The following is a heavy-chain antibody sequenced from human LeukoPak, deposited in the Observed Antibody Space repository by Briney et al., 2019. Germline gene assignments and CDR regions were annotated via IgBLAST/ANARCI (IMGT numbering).Heavy chain of an antibody. CDR2: INHSGST. CDR3: ARGHPIGIAVAAWSRYFQH. D-gene: IGHD6-19*01. Sequence: SETLSLTCAVYGGSFSGYYWSWIRQPPGKGLEWIGEINHSGSTNYNPSLKSRVTISVDTSKNQFSLKLSSVTAADTAVYYCARGHPIGIAVAAWSRYFQHWGQGALVTVSS. V-gene: IGHV4-34*01. CDR1: GGSFSGYY. J-gene: IGHJ1*01.